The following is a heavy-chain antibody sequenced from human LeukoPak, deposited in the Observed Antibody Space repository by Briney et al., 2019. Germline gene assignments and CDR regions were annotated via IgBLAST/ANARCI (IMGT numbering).Heavy chain of an antibody. CDR2: IYYTGST. CDR3: ARMRQQPYYYYHYMDV. Sequence: SETLSLTCTVSGGSISSYYWSWIRQPPGKGLEWIGYIYYTGSTNYNPSLKSRVAISVDTSKNQFSLNLSSVTAADTAVYYCARMRQQPYYYYHYMDVRGKGTTVTVSS. CDR1: GGSISSYY. J-gene: IGHJ6*03. D-gene: IGHD6-13*01. V-gene: IGHV4-59*01.